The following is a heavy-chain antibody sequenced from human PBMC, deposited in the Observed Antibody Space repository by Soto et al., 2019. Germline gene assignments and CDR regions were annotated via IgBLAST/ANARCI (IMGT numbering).Heavy chain of an antibody. CDR2: IYPGDSDT. D-gene: IGHD3-16*01. CDR3: ASPWGATALDI. CDR1: GYSFTSYW. Sequence: GESLKISCKGSGYSFTSYWIGCVRQMPGKGLEWMGIIYPGDSDTRYSPSFQGQVTISADKYISTAYLQWSSLKASATAMYYCASPWGATALDIWGQGTMVTVSS. J-gene: IGHJ3*02. V-gene: IGHV5-51*01.